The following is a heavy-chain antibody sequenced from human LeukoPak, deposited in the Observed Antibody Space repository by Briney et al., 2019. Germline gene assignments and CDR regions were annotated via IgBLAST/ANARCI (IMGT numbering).Heavy chain of an antibody. CDR1: GFTFSSYA. V-gene: IGHV3-23*01. Sequence: GGSLRLSCAASGFTFSSYAMSWVRQAPGKGLECVSGIGGSGGSTNYADSVKGRFTVSRDNSKNTLYLQMNSLRAEDTAVYYCAKSRARREGSSGSIDYWGQGTLATVSS. CDR3: AKSRARREGSSGSIDY. J-gene: IGHJ4*02. D-gene: IGHD3-22*01. CDR2: IGGSGGST.